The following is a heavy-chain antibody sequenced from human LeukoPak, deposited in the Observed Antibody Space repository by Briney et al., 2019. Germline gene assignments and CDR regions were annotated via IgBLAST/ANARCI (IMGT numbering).Heavy chain of an antibody. CDR3: ARAPILTGDYYYYYYMDI. J-gene: IGHJ6*03. D-gene: IGHD3-9*01. Sequence: SETLSLTCAVYGGSFSGYYWSWIRQPPGKGLEWIGEINHSGSTNYNPSLKSRVTISVDTSKNQFSLKLSSVTAADTAVYYCARAPILTGDYYYYYYMDIWGKGTTVTVSS. CDR1: GGSFSGYY. CDR2: INHSGST. V-gene: IGHV4-34*01.